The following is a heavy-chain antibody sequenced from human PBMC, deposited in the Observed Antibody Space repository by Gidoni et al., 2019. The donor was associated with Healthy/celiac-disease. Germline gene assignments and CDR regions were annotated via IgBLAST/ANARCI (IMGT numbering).Heavy chain of an antibody. V-gene: IGHV3-9*01. CDR3: AKDVDYGGNSGGFDY. CDR1: GFTFDDYA. CDR2: ISWNSGSI. Sequence: EVQLVESGGGLVQPGRSLRLSCAASGFTFDDYAMHWVRQPPGKGLEWVSGISWNSGSIGYADSVKGRFTISRDNAKNSLYLQMNSLRAEDTALYYCAKDVDYGGNSGGFDYWGQGTLVTVSS. D-gene: IGHD4-17*01. J-gene: IGHJ4*02.